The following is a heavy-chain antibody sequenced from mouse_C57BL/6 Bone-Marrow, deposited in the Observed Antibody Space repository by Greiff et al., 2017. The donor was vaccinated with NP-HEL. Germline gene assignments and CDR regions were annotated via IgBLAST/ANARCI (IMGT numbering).Heavy chain of an antibody. J-gene: IGHJ3*01. V-gene: IGHV1-5*01. CDR3: TRSRSYGTFAY. CDR2: IYPGNSDT. Sequence: VHVKQSGTVLARPGASVKMSCKTSGYTFTSYLMHWVKQRPGQGLEWIGAIYPGNSDTSYNQKFKGKAKLTAVTSASTAYMELSSLTNEDSAVYYCTRSRSYGTFAYWGQGTLVTVSA. CDR1: GYTFTSYL. D-gene: IGHD1-1*01.